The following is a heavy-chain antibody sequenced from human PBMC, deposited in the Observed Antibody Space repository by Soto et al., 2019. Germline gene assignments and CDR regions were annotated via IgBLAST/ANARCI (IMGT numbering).Heavy chain of an antibody. CDR1: GGSFSGYY. D-gene: IGHD6-6*01. V-gene: IGHV4-34*01. Sequence: SETLSLTCAVYGGSFSGYYWSWIRQPPGKGLEWIGEINHSGSTNYNPSLKSRVTISVDTSKNQFSLKLSSVTAADTAVYYCARGRPKQLFRQYYFDYWGQGTLVTVSS. J-gene: IGHJ4*02. CDR3: ARGRPKQLFRQYYFDY. CDR2: INHSGST.